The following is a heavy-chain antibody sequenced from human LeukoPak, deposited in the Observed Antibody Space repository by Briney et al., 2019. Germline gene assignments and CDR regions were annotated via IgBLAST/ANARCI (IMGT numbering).Heavy chain of an antibody. Sequence: SETLSLTCTVSGASISNYYWTWIRQPAGKGLEWIGRIHTSGSTDYNPSLKSRVTMSIDTPQSQFSLKLTSVTAADTAVYYCARYGTSWYVWNYGPSHNWFDPWGLGTLVIVSS. V-gene: IGHV4-4*07. CDR3: ARYGTSWYVWNYGPSHNWFDP. CDR2: IHTSGST. D-gene: IGHD1-7*01. CDR1: GASISNYY. J-gene: IGHJ5*02.